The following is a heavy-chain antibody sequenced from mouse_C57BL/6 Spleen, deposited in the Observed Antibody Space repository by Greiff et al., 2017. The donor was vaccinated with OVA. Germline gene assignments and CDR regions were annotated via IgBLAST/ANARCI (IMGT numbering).Heavy chain of an antibody. CDR2: INPNNGGT. CDR3: ARWNYGSSFYFDY. J-gene: IGHJ2*01. V-gene: IGHV1-22*01. Sequence: EVQLQESGPELVKPGASVKMSCKASGSTFTDYNMHWVKQSHGKSLEWIGYINPNNGGTSYNQKFKGKATLTVNKSSSTAYMELRSLTAEDSAVYYWARWNYGSSFYFDYWGQGTTLTVSS. CDR1: GSTFTDYN. D-gene: IGHD1-1*01.